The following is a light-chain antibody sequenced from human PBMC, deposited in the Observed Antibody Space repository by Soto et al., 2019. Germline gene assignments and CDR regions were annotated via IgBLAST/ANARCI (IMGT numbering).Light chain of an antibody. V-gene: IGLV1-40*01. CDR2: GNS. CDR3: QSYDSRLSGVV. Sequence: QLVLTQPPSVSGAPGQRVTISCTGSSSNIGAGYDVHWYQQLPGTAPKLLMYGNSNRPSGVPDRFSGSKSGTSASLAITGLQAEDEADYYCQSYDSRLSGVVFGGGTKVTVL. J-gene: IGLJ2*01. CDR1: SSNIGAGYD.